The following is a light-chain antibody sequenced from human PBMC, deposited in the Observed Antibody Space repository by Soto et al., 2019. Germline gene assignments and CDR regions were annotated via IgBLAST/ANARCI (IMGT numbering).Light chain of an antibody. CDR3: QQYGSSPRFT. CDR2: GAS. J-gene: IGKJ3*01. V-gene: IGKV3-20*01. Sequence: EIVLTQSPGTLSLSPGERATLSCRASQSVSSSYLAWYQQKPGQAPRLLIYGASSRATGIPDRFSGSGSGTDFPLTISRREPEDCAVYYCQQYGSSPRFTFGPGTKVDIK. CDR1: QSVSSSY.